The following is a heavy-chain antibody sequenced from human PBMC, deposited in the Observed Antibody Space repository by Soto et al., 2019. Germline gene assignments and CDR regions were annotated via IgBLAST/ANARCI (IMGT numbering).Heavy chain of an antibody. J-gene: IGHJ4*02. V-gene: IGHV3-30-3*01. CDR1: GFTFSSYA. CDR3: ARDKGDLRFLEWSYYFDF. Sequence: QVQLVESGGGVVQPGRSLRLSCAASGFTFSSYAMHWVRQAPGKGLEWVAVISYDGSNKYYADSVKGRFTISRDNSKNTXDLQMNSLRAEDTAVYYCARDKGDLRFLEWSYYFDFWGQGTLVTVSS. D-gene: IGHD3-3*01. CDR2: ISYDGSNK.